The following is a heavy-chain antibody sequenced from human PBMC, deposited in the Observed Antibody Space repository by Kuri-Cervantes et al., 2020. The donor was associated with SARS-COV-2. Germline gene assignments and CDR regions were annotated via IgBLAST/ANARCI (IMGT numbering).Heavy chain of an antibody. D-gene: IGHD3-16*01. CDR1: GCSISRGCYF. V-gene: IGHV4-61*01. J-gene: IGHJ6*04. CDR2: VHSSGST. CDR3: ARSQVLKHLDWSSKLSFRYYVDF. Sequence: GSLRLSCAVSGCSISRGCYFWGWIRPPPGKGLEWIGDVHSSGSTNYNPSLKSRVTISVDTSRSQLSLTLHSVTAADTAEYFCARSQVLKHLDWSSKLSFRYYVDFWYKGTTVTVSS.